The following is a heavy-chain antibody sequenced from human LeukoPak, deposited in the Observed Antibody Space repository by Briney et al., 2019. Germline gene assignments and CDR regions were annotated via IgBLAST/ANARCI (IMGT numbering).Heavy chain of an antibody. J-gene: IGHJ6*02. D-gene: IGHD1-14*01. Sequence: GGSLRLSCAASGFTFSSYSMNWVRQAPGKGLEWVSYISSSSSTIYYADSVKGRFTISRDNAKNSLYLQMNSLRDEDTAVYYCARDDAGTDHYYYGMDVWGQGTTVTVSS. CDR1: GFTFSSYS. V-gene: IGHV3-48*02. CDR3: ARDDAGTDHYYYGMDV. CDR2: ISSSSSTI.